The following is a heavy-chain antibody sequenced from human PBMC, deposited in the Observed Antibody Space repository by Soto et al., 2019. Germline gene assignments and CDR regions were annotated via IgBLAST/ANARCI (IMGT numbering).Heavy chain of an antibody. J-gene: IGHJ6*02. Sequence: QVQLVESGGGVVQPGRSLRLSCAASGFTFSSYGMHWVRQAPGKGLEWLALISYDGSNKYYTDSVKGRFIISRDTAKNKLFLQMNNLRAEDTAVYYCAKETPYETSSYYGMNVWGQGTTVTVSS. D-gene: IGHD2-21*01. CDR1: GFTFSSYG. CDR2: ISYDGSNK. CDR3: AKETPYETSSYYGMNV. V-gene: IGHV3-30*18.